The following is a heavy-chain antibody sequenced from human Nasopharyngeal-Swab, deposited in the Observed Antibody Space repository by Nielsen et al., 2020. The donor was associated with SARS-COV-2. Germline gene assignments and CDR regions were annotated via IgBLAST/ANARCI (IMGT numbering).Heavy chain of an antibody. CDR1: GFTFSPYT. D-gene: IGHD7-27*01. CDR2: ITSGNSV. CDR3: ARDFDKTGD. Sequence: GGSLRLSCATSGFTFSPYTMTWVRQAPGKGLQWISYITSGNSVQYADSVGGRFTISRDNAKNSLYLQMNSLRAEDTAVYYCARDFDKTGDWGQGTLVTVSS. J-gene: IGHJ4*02. V-gene: IGHV3-48*04.